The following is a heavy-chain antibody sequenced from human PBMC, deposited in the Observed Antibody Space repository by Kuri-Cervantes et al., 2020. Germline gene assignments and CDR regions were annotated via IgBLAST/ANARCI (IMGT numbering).Heavy chain of an antibody. CDR2: IYTRGST. CDR3: ARCPDYYGSGSYLDYYYYYGMDV. J-gene: IGHJ6*02. V-gene: IGHV4-61*02. CDR1: GGSISSGSYY. Sequence: SETLSLTCTVSGGSISSGSYYWSWIRQPAGKGLEWIGRIYTRGSTNYNPSLKSRVTISVDTSKNQFSLKLSSVTAADTAVYYCARCPDYYGSGSYLDYYYYYGMDVWGQGTTVTVSS. D-gene: IGHD3-10*01.